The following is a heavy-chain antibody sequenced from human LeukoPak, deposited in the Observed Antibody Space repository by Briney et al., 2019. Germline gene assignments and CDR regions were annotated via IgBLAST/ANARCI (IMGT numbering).Heavy chain of an antibody. CDR3: ARELAIPGYSSGPDAFDI. CDR2: INAANGNT. J-gene: IGHJ3*02. Sequence: ASVKVSCKASGYTFTSYAMHWVRQAPGQRLEWMGWINAANGNTKYSQKFQGRVTITRDTSASTAYMELSSLRSEDTAVYYCARELAIPGYSSGPDAFDIWGQGTMVTVSS. CDR1: GYTFTSYA. D-gene: IGHD6-19*01. V-gene: IGHV1-3*01.